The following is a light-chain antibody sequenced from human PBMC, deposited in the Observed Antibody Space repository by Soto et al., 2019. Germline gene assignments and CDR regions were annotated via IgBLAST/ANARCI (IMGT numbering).Light chain of an antibody. Sequence: THTPATLPVSPGGRVTLSCRARQSVGGNLAWDQQRPRQPPRLPIYGASTRDTGVPDRFGGSGSGTDFTLTISRREPEDVAVYYYQQYGSSPLTFGQGTKVDIK. V-gene: IGKV3-20*01. CDR3: QQYGSSPLT. CDR2: GAS. J-gene: IGKJ1*01. CDR1: QSVGGN.